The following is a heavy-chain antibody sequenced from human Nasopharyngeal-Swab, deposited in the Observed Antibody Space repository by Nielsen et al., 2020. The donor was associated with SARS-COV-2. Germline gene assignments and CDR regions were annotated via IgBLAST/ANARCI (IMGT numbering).Heavy chain of an antibody. CDR1: GGSFSGYY. CDR2: INHSGST. J-gene: IGHJ6*03. D-gene: IGHD6-19*01. Sequence: SETLSLTCAVYGGSFSGYYWSWIRQPPGKGLEGIGEINHSGSTNYNPSLKSRVSISVDTSKNQFSLKLSSVTAADTAVYYCARGASIAVAGILLPDYYYYMDVWSKGTTVTVSS. CDR3: ARGASIAVAGILLPDYYYYMDV. V-gene: IGHV4-34*01.